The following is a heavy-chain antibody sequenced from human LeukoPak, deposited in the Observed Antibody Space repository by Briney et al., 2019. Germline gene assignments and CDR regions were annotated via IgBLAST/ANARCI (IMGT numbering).Heavy chain of an antibody. Sequence: GASVKVSCKASGYTFTSYDINWVRQATGQGLEWMGWISAYNGNTNYAQKLQGRVTMTTDTSTSTAYMELRSLRSDDTAVYYCARDRSRSGSYYSQGNNDYWGQGTLVTVSS. CDR1: GYTFTSYD. J-gene: IGHJ4*02. D-gene: IGHD1-26*01. CDR3: ARDRSRSGSYYSQGNNDY. CDR2: ISAYNGNT. V-gene: IGHV1-18*01.